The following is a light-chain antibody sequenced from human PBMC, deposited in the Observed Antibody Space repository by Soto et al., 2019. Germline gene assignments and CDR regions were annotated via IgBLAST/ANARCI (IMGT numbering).Light chain of an antibody. CDR3: NSYTTSSTLV. CDR1: SSDVGAFNY. CDR2: EVS. Sequence: QSVLTQPASVPGSPGQSITISCTGTSSDVGAFNYVSWYQHHPGKAPKLIIYEVSNRPSGVSNRFSASKSGNTASLTISGLQAEDEADYYCNSYTTSSTLVFGTGTKVTVL. V-gene: IGLV2-14*01. J-gene: IGLJ1*01.